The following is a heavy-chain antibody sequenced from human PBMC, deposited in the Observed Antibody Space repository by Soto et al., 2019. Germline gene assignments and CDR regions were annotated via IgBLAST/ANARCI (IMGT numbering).Heavy chain of an antibody. V-gene: IGHV3-53*01. CDR3: AREAPMDV. J-gene: IGHJ6*02. CDR2: LWSAGNT. CDR1: GFTVSSKY. Sequence: GGSLRLSCAASGFTVSSKYMSWARQAPGKGLEWVSVLWSAGNTYYAGSVRGRFTISRENSKNTLFLEMSSLTADDTAVYYCAREAPMDVWGQGTTVTVSS.